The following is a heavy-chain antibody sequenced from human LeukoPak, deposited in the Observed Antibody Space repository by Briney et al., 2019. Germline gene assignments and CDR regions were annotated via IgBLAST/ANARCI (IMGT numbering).Heavy chain of an antibody. D-gene: IGHD6-6*01. J-gene: IGHJ4*02. CDR2: ITNSGTAI. CDR1: GFTFSDYY. V-gene: IGHV3-11*04. CDR3: ARDGWIAARFVDY. Sequence: GGSLRLSCAASGFTFSDYYMSWIRQAPWKGLEWVSSITNSGTAIYYADSVKGRFTISRDNAKNSLYLQMNSLGAGDTAVYYCARDGWIAARFVDYWGQGTLVTVSS.